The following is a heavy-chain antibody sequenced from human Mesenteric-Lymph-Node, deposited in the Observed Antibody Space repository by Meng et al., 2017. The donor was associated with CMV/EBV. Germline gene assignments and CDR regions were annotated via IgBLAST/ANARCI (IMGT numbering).Heavy chain of an antibody. CDR2: ISAYDGHT. CDR1: TSTTYG. CDR3: AGPSPYYYDSSGHFYFDY. J-gene: IGHJ4*02. D-gene: IGHD3-22*01. V-gene: IGHV1-18*01. Sequence: TSTTYGIHWVRQAPGQGLEWMGWISAYDGHTTYARGLQGRVIMTTDTSTHTAYMELKSLRSDDTAMYFCAGPSPYYYDSSGHFYFDYWGQGTLVTVSS.